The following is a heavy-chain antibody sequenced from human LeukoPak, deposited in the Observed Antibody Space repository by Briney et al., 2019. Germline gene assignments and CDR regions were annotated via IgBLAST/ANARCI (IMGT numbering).Heavy chain of an antibody. Sequence: PSETLSLTCTVSGGSISSSSYYWAWIRQPPGKGLEWIGSIYYSGSTNYNPSLKSRVTMSVDTSKNQFSLKLSSVTAADTAVYYCARDSVTMVRGVMGYYYYYYMDVWGKGTTVTISS. CDR3: ARDSVTMVRGVMGYYYYYYMDV. J-gene: IGHJ6*03. CDR2: IYYSGST. D-gene: IGHD3-10*01. CDR1: GGSISSSSYY. V-gene: IGHV4-39*07.